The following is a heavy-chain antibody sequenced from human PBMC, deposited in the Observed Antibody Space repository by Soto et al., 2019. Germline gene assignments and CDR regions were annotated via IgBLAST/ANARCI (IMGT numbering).Heavy chain of an antibody. CDR2: IYYSGST. CDR1: GGSISSSSYY. Sequence: QLQLQESGPGLVKPSETLSLTCTVSGGSISSSSYYWGWIRQPPGKGLEWIGSIYYSGSTYYNPSLKSRVTISVDTSKNQFSLKLSSVTAADTAVYYCARCERQTRGYSYGFGYYGMDVW. CDR3: ARCERQTRGYSYGFGYYGMDV. J-gene: IGHJ6*01. D-gene: IGHD5-18*01. V-gene: IGHV4-39*01.